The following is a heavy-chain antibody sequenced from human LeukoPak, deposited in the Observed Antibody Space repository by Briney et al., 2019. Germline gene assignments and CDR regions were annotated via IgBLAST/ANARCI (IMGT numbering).Heavy chain of an antibody. CDR2: IYYSGST. CDR3: ARFIAVAGTFDY. Sequence: SETLSLTCTVSGGSISSGSYYWGWIRQPPGKGLEWIGSIYYSGSTYYNPSLKSRVTISVDTSENQFSLKLSSVTAADTAVYYCARFIAVAGTFDYWGQGTLVTVSS. V-gene: IGHV4-39*07. CDR1: GGSISSGSYY. J-gene: IGHJ4*02. D-gene: IGHD6-19*01.